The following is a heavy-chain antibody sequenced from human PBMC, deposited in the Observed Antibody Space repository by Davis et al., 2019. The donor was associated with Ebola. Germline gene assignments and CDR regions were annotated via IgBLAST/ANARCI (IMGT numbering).Heavy chain of an antibody. CDR1: GGTFSSYA. J-gene: IGHJ4*02. V-gene: IGHV1-69*13. D-gene: IGHD4-11*01. CDR3: ARADYSNLGGGEDY. Sequence: LVKVSCKASGGTFSSYAISWMRQAPGQGLEWMGGIIPIFGTANYAQKFQGRVTITADESTSTAYMELSSLRSEDTAVYYCARADYSNLGGGEDYWGQGTLVTVSS. CDR2: IIPIFGTA.